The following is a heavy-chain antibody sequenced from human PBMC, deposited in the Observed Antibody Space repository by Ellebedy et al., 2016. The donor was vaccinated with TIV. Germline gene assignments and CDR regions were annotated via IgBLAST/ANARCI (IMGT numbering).Heavy chain of an antibody. CDR1: GFTFSSYW. CDR3: ARVEGATIPHHPYYYYYGMDV. Sequence: GESLKISCAASGFTFSSYWMHWVRQAPGKGLVWVSRINSDGSSTSYADSVKGRFTISRDNAKNTLYLQMNSLRAEDTAVYYCARVEGATIPHHPYYYYYGMDVWGQGTTVTVSS. D-gene: IGHD1-26*01. V-gene: IGHV3-74*01. CDR2: INSDGSST. J-gene: IGHJ6*02.